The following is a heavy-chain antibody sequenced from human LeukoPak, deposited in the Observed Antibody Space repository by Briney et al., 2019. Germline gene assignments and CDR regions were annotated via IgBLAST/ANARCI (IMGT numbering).Heavy chain of an antibody. J-gene: IGHJ4*02. CDR1: GFTFGDYA. V-gene: IGHV3-49*04. Sequence: GGSLRLSCTASGFTFGDYAMSWVRQAPGKGLEWVGSIRSKAYGGTTEYAASVKGRFTISRDDSKSIAYLQMNSLKTEDTAVYYCTRAMVGSYYYDSSGYYPDYWGQGTLVTVSS. CDR2: IRSKAYGGTT. D-gene: IGHD3-22*01. CDR3: TRAMVGSYYYDSSGYYPDY.